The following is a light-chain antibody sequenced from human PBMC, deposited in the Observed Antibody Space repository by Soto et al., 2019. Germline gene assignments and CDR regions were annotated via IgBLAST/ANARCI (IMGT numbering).Light chain of an antibody. J-gene: IGLJ2*01. CDR1: SSNIGAGYD. CDR2: GNS. CDR3: QSYDSSRSVV. Sequence: QAVVTQPPSVSGAPGQRVTISCTGSSSNIGAGYDVHWYQQLPGTAPKLLIYGNSNRPSGVPDRFSGSKSGTSASLDITGLRAEDGADYYCQSYDSSRSVVFGGGTKLTVL. V-gene: IGLV1-40*01.